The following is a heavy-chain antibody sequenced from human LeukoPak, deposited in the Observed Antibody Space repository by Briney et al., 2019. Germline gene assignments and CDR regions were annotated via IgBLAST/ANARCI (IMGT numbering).Heavy chain of an antibody. Sequence: GGSLRLSCVASGITFSNYAVSWVRQAPEKGLDWVSVISGSAHKIRYADSVKGRFTISRDIAKNTLYLQMNSLRAEDTGVYYCAKDHYWSIDYWGRGALVTVSS. J-gene: IGHJ4*02. CDR1: GITFSNYA. CDR2: ISGSAHKI. CDR3: AKDHYWSIDY. V-gene: IGHV3-23*01. D-gene: IGHD3-3*01.